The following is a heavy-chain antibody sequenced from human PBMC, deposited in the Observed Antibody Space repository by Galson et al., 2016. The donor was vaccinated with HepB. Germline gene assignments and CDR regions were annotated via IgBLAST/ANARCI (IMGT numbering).Heavy chain of an antibody. V-gene: IGHV3-64D*08. CDR1: GFTFSVYA. Sequence: LRLSCAASGFTFSVYAMHWVRQAPGKGLEYVSSIGGNGGRTYYADSVKGRFTISRDNSKNTLYLQISSLRAEDTAVYYCVKDLTRSSYFYDSSGYYYGDYWGQGTLVTVSS. CDR2: IGGNGGRT. D-gene: IGHD3-22*01. CDR3: VKDLTRSSYFYDSSGYYYGDY. J-gene: IGHJ4*02.